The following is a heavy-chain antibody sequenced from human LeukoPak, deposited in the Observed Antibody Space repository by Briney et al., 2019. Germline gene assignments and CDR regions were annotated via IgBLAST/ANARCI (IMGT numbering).Heavy chain of an antibody. Sequence: PSETLSLTCTVSGFSISSSGYYWGWIRQSPGKGLEYIGSIYYSGRTYYNPSLKGRVTISVDASKNQFSLELSSVTAADTAMYYCARHQNGDYGYWGQGTLVTVSS. CDR2: IYYSGRT. CDR1: GFSISSSGYY. J-gene: IGHJ4*02. CDR3: ARHQNGDYGY. V-gene: IGHV4-39*01. D-gene: IGHD4-17*01.